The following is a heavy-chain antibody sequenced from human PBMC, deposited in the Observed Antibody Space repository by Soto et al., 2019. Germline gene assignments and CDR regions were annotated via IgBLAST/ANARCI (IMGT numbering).Heavy chain of an antibody. CDR1: EGTFNIYG. CDR3: ARGVESLDY. V-gene: IGHV1-69*06. J-gene: IGHJ4*02. CDR2: IIPIFGTT. Sequence: QVHLVQSGAEVKKPGSSVRVSCKASEGTFNIYGITWVRQAPGQGLEWMGGIIPIFGTTNYAQKFQGRGTISADKSTSTAYMELINLKSEDTAVYYCARGVESLDYWGQGTLVTVSS. D-gene: IGHD3-16*01.